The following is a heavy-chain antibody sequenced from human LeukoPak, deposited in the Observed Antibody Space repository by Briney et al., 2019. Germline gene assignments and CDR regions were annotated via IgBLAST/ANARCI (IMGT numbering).Heavy chain of an antibody. Sequence: GGSLRLSCAASGFNFSNYAMSWVRQAPGKGLEWVSAISGSGGSTYYADSVKGRFTISRDNSKNTLYLQMNSLRAEDTAVYYCAKAEVGARYYFDYWGQGTLVTVSS. J-gene: IGHJ4*02. CDR2: ISGSGGST. CDR1: GFNFSNYA. CDR3: AKAEVGARYYFDY. V-gene: IGHV3-23*01. D-gene: IGHD1-26*01.